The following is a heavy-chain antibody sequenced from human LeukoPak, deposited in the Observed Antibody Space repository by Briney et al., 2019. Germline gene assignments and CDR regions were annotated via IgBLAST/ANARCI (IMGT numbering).Heavy chain of an antibody. CDR1: GFTFSSYE. V-gene: IGHV3-48*03. CDR3: ARGGKRRYSSSWYVSTGGYSNWFDP. J-gene: IGHJ5*02. Sequence: PGGFLRLSCAASGFTFSSYEMNWVRQAPGKGLEWVSYISTTGSSIYYADSVKGRFTISRDNVKNLLYLQMNSLRAEDTAVYYCARGGKRRYSSSWYVSTGGYSNWFDPWGQGTLVTVSS. D-gene: IGHD6-13*01. CDR2: ISTTGSSI.